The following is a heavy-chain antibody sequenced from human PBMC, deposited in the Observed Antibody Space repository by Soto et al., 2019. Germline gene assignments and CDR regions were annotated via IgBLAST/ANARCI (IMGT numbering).Heavy chain of an antibody. V-gene: IGHV6-1*01. CDR2: TYDRSKWHN. CDR1: RDTLPSNIAA. J-gene: IGHJ4*02. CDR3: ARSGPGGYIDD. Sequence: SQTLSLTSPMSRDTLPSNIAARNSIRHSPARGLQSLGRTYDRSKWHNHYAVSVKGRITVNPDISKNQFYLQLNSVTPEDTALYYCARSGPGGYIDDWGQGTMVTVSS. D-gene: IGHD3-22*01.